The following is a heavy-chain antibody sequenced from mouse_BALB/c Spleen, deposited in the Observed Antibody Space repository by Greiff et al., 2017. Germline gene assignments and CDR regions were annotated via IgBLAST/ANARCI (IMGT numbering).Heavy chain of an antibody. J-gene: IGHJ4*01. CDR1: GYTFTDYY. CDR2: VNPYNGGT. D-gene: IGHD2-1*01. CDR3: ARNGNYYAMDH. Sequence: EGQLQESGPELVKPGASVKMSCKASGYTFTDYYMDWVKQSHGESFEWIGRVNPYNGGTSYNQKFKGKATLTVDKSSSTAYMELNSLTSEDSAVYYCARNGNYYAMDHWGQGTSVTVSS. V-gene: IGHV1-19*01.